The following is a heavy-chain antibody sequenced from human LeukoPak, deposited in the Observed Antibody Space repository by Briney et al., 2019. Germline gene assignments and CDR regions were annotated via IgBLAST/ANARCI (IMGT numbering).Heavy chain of an antibody. J-gene: IGHJ4*02. Sequence: ASVKVSCKASGYTFTGYYMHWVRQAPGQGLEWMGWINPNSGGTNYAQKFQGRVTMTRDTSISTAYMELSRLRSDDTAVYYCARDLRGGWWGSYRTQRFVYWGQGTLVTVSS. V-gene: IGHV1-2*02. CDR1: GYTFTGYY. D-gene: IGHD3-16*02. CDR2: INPNSGGT. CDR3: ARDLRGGWWGSYRTQRFVY.